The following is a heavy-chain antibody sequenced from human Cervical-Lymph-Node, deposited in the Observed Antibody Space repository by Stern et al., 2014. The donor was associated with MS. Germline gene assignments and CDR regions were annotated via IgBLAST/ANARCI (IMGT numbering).Heavy chain of an antibody. V-gene: IGHV1-8*02. D-gene: IGHD5-18*01. CDR1: GYTFIHYD. J-gene: IGHJ6*02. CDR2: MNPSTANT. Sequence: VQLEESGSQVRKPGASVKVSCQASGYTFIHYDIFWVRQAPGQRLEWMGWMNPSTANTGHAQHFQGTVTMPRTPSHRPDSMELSGLGADDTAGYYCVRGGFSYGYGLDAWGQGTAVIVSS. CDR3: VRGGFSYGYGLDA.